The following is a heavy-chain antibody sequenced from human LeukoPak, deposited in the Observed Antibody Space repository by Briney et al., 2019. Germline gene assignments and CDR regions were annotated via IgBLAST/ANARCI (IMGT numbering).Heavy chain of an antibody. CDR2: IYYSGST. J-gene: IGHJ5*02. CDR1: GGSISSSSYY. D-gene: IGHD6-13*01. Sequence: SETLSLTCTVSGGSISSSSYYWGWIRQPPGKGLEWIGSIYYSGSTYYNPSLKSRVTISVDTSKNQFSLKLSSVTAADTAVYYCARGGGAGYSSSWYVSQNWFDPWGQGTLVTVSS. CDR3: ARGGGAGYSSSWYVSQNWFDP. V-gene: IGHV4-39*07.